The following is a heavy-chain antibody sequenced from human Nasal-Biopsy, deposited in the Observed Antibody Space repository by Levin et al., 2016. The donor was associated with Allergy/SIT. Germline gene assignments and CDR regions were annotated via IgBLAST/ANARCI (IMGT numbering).Heavy chain of an antibody. CDR1: GYNFTGYH. J-gene: IGHJ4*02. Sequence: ASVKVSCKASGYNFTGYHMHWVRQAPGQGFEWMGWINPNSGVTSYVQKFQGRVTMTRDTSISTVHMELSGLRSDDTVLYYCARDPRGATGDHWGQGTLVTVSS. CDR3: ARDPRGATGDH. CDR2: INPNSGVT. V-gene: IGHV1-2*02. D-gene: IGHD5-12*01.